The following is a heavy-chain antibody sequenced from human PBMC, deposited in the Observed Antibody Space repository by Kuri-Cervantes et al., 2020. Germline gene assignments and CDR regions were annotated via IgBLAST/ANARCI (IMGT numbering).Heavy chain of an antibody. CDR1: GYTFTSYG. J-gene: IGHJ5*02. D-gene: IGHD3-10*01. CDR2: ISAYNGDT. V-gene: IGHV1-18*01. Sequence: ASVKVSCKASGYTFTSYGISWVRQAPGQGLEWMGWISAYNGDTNYAQKLQGRVTMTRSTSISTAYMELSSLRSEDTAVYYCARGGARFDPWGQGTLVTVSS. CDR3: ARGGARFDP.